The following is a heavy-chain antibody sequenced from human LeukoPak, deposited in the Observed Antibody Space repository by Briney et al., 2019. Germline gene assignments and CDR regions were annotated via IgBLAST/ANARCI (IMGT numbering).Heavy chain of an antibody. Sequence: GGSLRLSCAASGFTFSSYSMNWVRQAPGKVLEWVSSISSSSSYIYYADSVKGRFTISRDNAKNSLYLQMNSLRAEDTAVYYCARGGEEYQLLYNYYYYYMDVWGKGTTVTVSS. CDR1: GFTFSSYS. J-gene: IGHJ6*03. D-gene: IGHD2-2*02. CDR3: ARGGEEYQLLYNYYYYYMDV. CDR2: ISSSSSYI. V-gene: IGHV3-21*01.